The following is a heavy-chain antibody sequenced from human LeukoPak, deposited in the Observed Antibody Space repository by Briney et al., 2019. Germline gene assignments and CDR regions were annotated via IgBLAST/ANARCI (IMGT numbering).Heavy chain of an antibody. CDR3: TMGYSGYGNFDC. J-gene: IGHJ4*02. D-gene: IGHD5-12*01. CDR1: GLTSNYW. Sequence: PGGSLRLSCAAIGLTSNYWMHWVRQAPGKGLVWVSRISGDGSTTFYADSVKGRFTISRDNSKNTLYLQMNSLRAEDTAVYYCTMGYSGYGNFDCWGQGTLVTVSS. V-gene: IGHV3-74*01. CDR2: ISGDGSTT.